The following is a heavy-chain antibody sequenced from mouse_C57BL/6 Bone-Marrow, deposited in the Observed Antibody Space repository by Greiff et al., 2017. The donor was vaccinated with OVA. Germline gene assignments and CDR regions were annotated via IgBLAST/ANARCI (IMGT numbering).Heavy chain of an antibody. D-gene: IGHD2-3*01. V-gene: IGHV1-82*01. Sequence: VQLQESGPELVKPGASVKISCTASGYAFSSSWMNWVKQRPGKGLEWVGRIYPGDGDINYNGTFKGKVTLTADKSSSIAYMQHSSLTSEDSAVYFCARQEDCYYASYFDYWGQGTTLTVSS. CDR1: GYAFSSSW. CDR2: IYPGDGDI. CDR3: ARQEDCYYASYFDY. J-gene: IGHJ2*01.